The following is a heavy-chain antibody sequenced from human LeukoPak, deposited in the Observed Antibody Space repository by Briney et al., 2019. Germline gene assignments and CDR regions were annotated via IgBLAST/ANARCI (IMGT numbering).Heavy chain of an antibody. Sequence: SETLSLTCTVSGYSISSGYYWGWIRQPPGKGLEWIGNIYHSGSSYYNPSLKSRVTISVETSKNQFSLRLSSVTAADTAVYYCARVINCSGGSCYYYYMDVWGKGTTVTVSS. D-gene: IGHD2-15*01. CDR2: IYHSGSS. V-gene: IGHV4-38-2*02. J-gene: IGHJ6*03. CDR1: GYSISSGYY. CDR3: ARVINCSGGSCYYYYMDV.